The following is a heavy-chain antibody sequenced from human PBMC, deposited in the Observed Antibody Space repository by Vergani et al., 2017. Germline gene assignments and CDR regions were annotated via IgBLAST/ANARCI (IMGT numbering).Heavy chain of an antibody. CDR1: GYSISSAYY. CDR3: ARGSYSSSSRWFDP. J-gene: IGHJ5*02. D-gene: IGHD6-6*01. V-gene: IGHV4-38-2*01. Sequence: QVQLQESGPGLVKPSETLSLTCAVSGYSISSAYYWGWIRQPPGKGLEWIGSIYHSGCTYYNPSLKSRVTISVDTSKNQFSLKLSSVTAADTAVYYCARGSYSSSSRWFDPWGQGTLVTVSS. CDR2: IYHSGCT.